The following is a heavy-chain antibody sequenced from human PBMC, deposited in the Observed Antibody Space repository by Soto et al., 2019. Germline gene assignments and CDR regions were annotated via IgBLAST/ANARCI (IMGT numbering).Heavy chain of an antibody. J-gene: IGHJ4*02. D-gene: IGHD2-8*02. CDR1: GFSLSTNGVG. CDR2: IYWDNTN. V-gene: IGHV2-5*02. Sequence: GSGPTLVNPTQTLTLTCTFSGFSLSTNGVGVGWIRQPPGKSLEWLALIYWDNTNRYSPSLKSRLTITRDTSKNQVVLTVTNMEPVDIATYHCAYVVRGSSRTGARCYYIDYSRQGSLVTVSS. CDR3: AYVVRGSSRTGARCYYIDY.